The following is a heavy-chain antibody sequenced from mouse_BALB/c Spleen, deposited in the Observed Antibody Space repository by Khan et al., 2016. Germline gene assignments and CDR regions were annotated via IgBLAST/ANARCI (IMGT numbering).Heavy chain of an antibody. J-gene: IGHJ3*01. CDR2: IDPANGNT. V-gene: IGHV14-3*02. D-gene: IGHD2-4*01. CDR3: ARSPYDYDVAFAY. CDR1: GFNIKDTY. Sequence: VQLQQPGAELVKPGASVKLSCTASGFNIKDTYMHWVKQRPEQGLEWIGRIDPANGNTKYDPKFQGKAPIPADTSSNTAYLQLSSLKDEDTAVYYCARSPYDYDVAFAYWGQGTLVTVSA.